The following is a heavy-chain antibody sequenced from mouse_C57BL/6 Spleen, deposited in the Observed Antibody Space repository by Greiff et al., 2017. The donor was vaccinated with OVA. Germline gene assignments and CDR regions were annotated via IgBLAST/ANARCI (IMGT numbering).Heavy chain of an antibody. V-gene: IGHV1-9*01. D-gene: IGHD1-1*01. CDR1: GYTFTGYW. J-gene: IGHJ4*01. Sequence: QVQLKQSGAELMKPGASVKLSCKATGYTFTGYWIEWVKQRPGHGLEWIGEIFPGSGSTNYNEKFKGKATFTADTSYNTAYMQLSSLTTEDAAIYYCSSSITDYAMDYWGQGTSVTVSS. CDR2: IFPGSGST. CDR3: SSSITDYAMDY.